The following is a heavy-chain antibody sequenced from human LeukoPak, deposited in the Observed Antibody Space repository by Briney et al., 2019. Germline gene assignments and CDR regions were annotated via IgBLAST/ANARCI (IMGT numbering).Heavy chain of an antibody. CDR2: ISSGSSYT. D-gene: IGHD6-25*01. V-gene: IGHV3-11*03. CDR1: GFTFSDYY. CDR3: ARRSTGSYSSGFDY. Sequence: GGSLRLSCAASGFTFSDYYMSWIRQAPGKGLEWVSYISSGSSYTSYADSVKGRFTISRDNAKNSLYLQMNSLRAEDTAVYYCARRSTGSYSSGFDYWGQGTLVTVSS. J-gene: IGHJ4*02.